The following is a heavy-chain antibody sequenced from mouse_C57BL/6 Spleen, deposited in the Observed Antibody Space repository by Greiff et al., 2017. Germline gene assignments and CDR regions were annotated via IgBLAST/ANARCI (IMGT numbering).Heavy chain of an antibody. D-gene: IGHD4-1*01. Sequence: QVQLQQPGAELVKPGASVKLSCKASGYTFTSYWMQWVKQRPGQGLEWIGEIDPSDSYTNYNQKFKGKATLTVDTSSSTDYMQLSSLTSADSAVYYCARGDWDGYWGQGTTLTVSS. CDR2: IDPSDSYT. CDR3: ARGDWDGY. CDR1: GYTFTSYW. J-gene: IGHJ2*01. V-gene: IGHV1-50*01.